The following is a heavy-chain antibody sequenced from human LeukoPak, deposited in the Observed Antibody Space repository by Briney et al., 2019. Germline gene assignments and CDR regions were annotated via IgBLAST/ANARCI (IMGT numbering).Heavy chain of an antibody. Sequence: GASVKVSCKASGYTFTGHYMHWVRQAPGQGLEWMGWINPNSGGTNYAQKFQGRVTMTRDTSISTAYMELSRLRSDDTAVYYCAIPQLAAAGTVSDYWGQGTLVTVSS. CDR2: INPNSGGT. CDR1: GYTFTGHY. CDR3: AIPQLAAAGTVSDY. V-gene: IGHV1-2*02. J-gene: IGHJ4*02. D-gene: IGHD6-13*01.